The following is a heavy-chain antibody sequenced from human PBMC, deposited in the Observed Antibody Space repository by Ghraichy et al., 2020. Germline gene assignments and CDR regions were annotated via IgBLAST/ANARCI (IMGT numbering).Heavy chain of an antibody. V-gene: IGHV4-59*08. Sequence: SETLSLTCTVSGGSISSSYWSWIRQPPGKGLDWIGYIYYSGGTNYNPYLRGRVTISVDTSKNQFSLKLSSVTAADTAVYYCARRSGSHFDYWGQGTLVTVSS. J-gene: IGHJ4*02. CDR2: IYYSGGT. CDR3: ARRSGSHFDY. D-gene: IGHD6-25*01. CDR1: GGSISSSY.